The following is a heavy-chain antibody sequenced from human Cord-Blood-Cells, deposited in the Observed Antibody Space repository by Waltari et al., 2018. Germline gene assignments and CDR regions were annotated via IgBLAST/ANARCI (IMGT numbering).Heavy chain of an antibody. V-gene: IGHV3-30*02. CDR3: ARRPGCSSSWYYLDY. CDR1: GFTFSSYG. D-gene: IGHD6-13*01. CDR2: IRYDGSNK. J-gene: IGHJ4*02. Sequence: QVQLVESGGGVVQPGGSLRLSCAASGFTFSSYGMHWVRQAPGKGLEWVALIRYDGSNKYYADSVKGRFTISRDNSKNTLYLQMNSLRAEDTAVYYCARRPGCSSSWYYLDYWGQGTLVTVSS.